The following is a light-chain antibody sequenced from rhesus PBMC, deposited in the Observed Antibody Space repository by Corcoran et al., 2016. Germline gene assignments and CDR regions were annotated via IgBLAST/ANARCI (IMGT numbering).Light chain of an antibody. Sequence: EIVMTQSPATLSLSPGERATLSCRASQSVSSRLAWYHQTPGQAPSLLIYDASRRATGIPERFMGSGYGTEVTLTISRLEPEDVGVYYCQQDYSWPPTFGQGTKGEIK. CDR3: QQDYSWPPT. CDR1: QSVSSR. V-gene: IGKV3-17*03. CDR2: DAS. J-gene: IGKJ1*01.